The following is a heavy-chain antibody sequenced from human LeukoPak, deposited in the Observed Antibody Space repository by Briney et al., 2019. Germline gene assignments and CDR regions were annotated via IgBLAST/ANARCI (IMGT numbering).Heavy chain of an antibody. CDR2: ISGSGGST. D-gene: IGHD1-1*01. Sequence: GGSLRLSCAASGFTFSSYAMSCVREAPGKGLEWVSPISGSGGSTYYADSVKGRFTISRDNSKNTLYLQMNSLRAEDTAVYYCAKAPNWRSPHLWGQGTLVTVSS. CDR1: GFTFSSYA. CDR3: AKAPNWRSPHL. V-gene: IGHV3-23*01. J-gene: IGHJ4*02.